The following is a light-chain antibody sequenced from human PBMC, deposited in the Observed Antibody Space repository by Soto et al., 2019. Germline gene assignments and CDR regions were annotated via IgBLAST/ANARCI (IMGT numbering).Light chain of an antibody. J-gene: IGKJ4*01. CDR3: QQYNNWPLT. V-gene: IGKV3-15*01. Sequence: IVMTQSPATLSVSPGERATLSCRASQSVRSNLAWYQQIPGQAPRLLIYGASTRATGIPARFGGSGSGTEFSLTICSLQPEDFAVYYCQQYNNWPLTFGGGTKVDIK. CDR1: QSVRSN. CDR2: GAS.